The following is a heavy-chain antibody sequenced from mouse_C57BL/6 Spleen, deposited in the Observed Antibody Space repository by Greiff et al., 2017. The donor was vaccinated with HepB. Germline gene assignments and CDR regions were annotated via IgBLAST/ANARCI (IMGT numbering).Heavy chain of an antibody. D-gene: IGHD4-1*01. V-gene: IGHV1-4*01. CDR2: INPSSGYT. Sequence: QVQLQQSGAELARPGASVKMSCKASGYTFTSYTMHWVKQRPGQGLEWIGYINPSSGYTKYNQKFKDKATLTADKSSSTAYMQLSSLTSEDSAVYYCARSILGRHYYAMDYWGQGTSVTVSS. CDR1: GYTFTSYT. J-gene: IGHJ4*01. CDR3: ARSILGRHYYAMDY.